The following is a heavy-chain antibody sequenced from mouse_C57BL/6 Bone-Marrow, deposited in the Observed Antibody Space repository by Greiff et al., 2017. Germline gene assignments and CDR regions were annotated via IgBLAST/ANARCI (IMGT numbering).Heavy chain of an antibody. J-gene: IGHJ1*03. CDR3: ARRGVYAGYFWRYFDV. D-gene: IGHD2-3*01. V-gene: IGHV1-18*01. CDR1: GYTFTDYN. Sequence: EVQLQQSGPELVKPGASVKIPCKASGYTFTDYNMDWVKQSHGKSLEWIGDINPNNGGTIYNQKFKGKATLTVDKSSSTAYMEIRSLTSEDTAVYYCARRGVYAGYFWRYFDVWGTGTTVTVSS. CDR2: INPNNGGT.